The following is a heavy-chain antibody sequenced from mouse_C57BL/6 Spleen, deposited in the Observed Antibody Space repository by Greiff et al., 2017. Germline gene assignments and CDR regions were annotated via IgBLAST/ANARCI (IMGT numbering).Heavy chain of an antibody. CDR1: GYTFTSYW. CDR3: ARGGGLYYFDY. CDR2: IDPSDSET. V-gene: IGHV1-52*01. J-gene: IGHJ2*01. D-gene: IGHD3-1*01. Sequence: QVQLQQPGAELVRPGSSVKLSCKASGYTFTSYWMHWVKQRPIQGLEWIGNIDPSDSETHYNQKFKDKATLTVDKSSSTAYMQLSSLTSEDSAVYYCARGGGLYYFDYWGQGTTLTVSS.